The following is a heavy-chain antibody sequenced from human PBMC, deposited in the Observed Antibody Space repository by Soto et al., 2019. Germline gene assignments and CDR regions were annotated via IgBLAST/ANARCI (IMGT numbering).Heavy chain of an antibody. CDR2: ISSGSSTP. CDR1: GFTFSDYY. CDR3: ARGGFLGNAVVSHRLHF. Sequence: QVQLVESGGALVKPGGSLRLSCAASGFTFSDYYMSWIGQAPGKGLEWVSYISSGSSTPNYADSVKGRFTISRDNAKNSLYLQMNSLRAEDTAVYYCARGGFLGNAVVSHRLHFWGQGTVVTVSS. D-gene: IGHD2-15*01. V-gene: IGHV3-11*06. J-gene: IGHJ4*02.